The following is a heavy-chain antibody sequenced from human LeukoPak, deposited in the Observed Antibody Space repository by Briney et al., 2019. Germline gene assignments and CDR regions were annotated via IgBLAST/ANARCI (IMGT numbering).Heavy chain of an antibody. V-gene: IGHV4-30-2*01. J-gene: IGHJ5*02. CDR3: ARGESIAAANWFDP. CDR1: GGSISSGGYS. CDR2: IYHSGST. Sequence: SQTLSLTCAVSGGSISSGGYSWSWIRQPPGKGLEWIGYIYHSGSTNYNPSLKSRVTISVDTSKNQFSLKLSSVTAADTAVYYCARGESIAAANWFDPWGQGTLVTVSS. D-gene: IGHD6-13*01.